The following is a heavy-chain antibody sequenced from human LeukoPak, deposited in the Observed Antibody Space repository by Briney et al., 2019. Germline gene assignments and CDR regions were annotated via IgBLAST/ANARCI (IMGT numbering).Heavy chain of an antibody. Sequence: GGSLRLSCAASGFTFSSYAMHWVRQAPGKGLEWVAVISYDGSNKYYADSVKGRFTISRDNSKNTLYLQMNSLRAEGTAVYYCARDLYSTNYYGMDVWGQGTTVTVSS. CDR1: GFTFSSYA. CDR3: ARDLYSTNYYGMDV. D-gene: IGHD2-15*01. V-gene: IGHV3-30-3*01. J-gene: IGHJ6*02. CDR2: ISYDGSNK.